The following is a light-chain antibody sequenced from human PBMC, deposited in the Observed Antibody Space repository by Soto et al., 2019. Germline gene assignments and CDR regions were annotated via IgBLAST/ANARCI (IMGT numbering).Light chain of an antibody. V-gene: IGKV1-5*01. CDR3: LQFYNFSWT. Sequence: DIQMTQSPSTLSGSVGDRFTITCRASQTISSWLAWYQQKPGKAPRLLIFAASNLQSGVPSRFSGSGSGTDFTLTISRLQPEDFATYYCLQFYNFSWTFGQGTKVDIK. J-gene: IGKJ1*01. CDR2: AAS. CDR1: QTISSW.